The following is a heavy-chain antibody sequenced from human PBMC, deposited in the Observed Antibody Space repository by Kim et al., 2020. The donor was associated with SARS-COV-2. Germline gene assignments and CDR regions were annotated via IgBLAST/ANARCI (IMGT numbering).Heavy chain of an antibody. CDR3: ARIRNRGQWHDY. CDR2: IYYSGST. Sequence: SETLSLTCTVSGGSISSSSYYWGWIRQPPGKGLEWIGSIYYSGSTYYNPSLKSRVTISVDTSKNQFSLKLSSVTAADTAVYYCARIRNRGQWHDYWGQGTLVTVSS. J-gene: IGHJ4*02. D-gene: IGHD6-19*01. V-gene: IGHV4-39*01. CDR1: GGSISSSSYY.